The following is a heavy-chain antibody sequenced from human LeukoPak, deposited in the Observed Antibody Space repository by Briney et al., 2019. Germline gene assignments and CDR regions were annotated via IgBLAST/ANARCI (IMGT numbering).Heavy chain of an antibody. D-gene: IGHD4-11*01. J-gene: IGHJ2*01. CDR1: GYTFTNHG. V-gene: IGHV1-18*01. CDR3: ARASSPYNWYFDL. Sequence: GASVMVSCKTSGYTFTNHGISWVRQAPGQGLEWMGWISGYNGNTNYVQKFRGRVTMTTDTSTSTAYMELRSLSSDDTALYYCARASSPYNWYFDLWGRGTLVTVSS. CDR2: ISGYNGNT.